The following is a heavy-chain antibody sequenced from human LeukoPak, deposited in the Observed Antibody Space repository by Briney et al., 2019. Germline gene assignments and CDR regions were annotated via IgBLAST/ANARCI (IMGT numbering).Heavy chain of an antibody. J-gene: IGHJ5*02. V-gene: IGHV4-59*01. CDR1: GDSISGNW. CDR2: IYYSGST. Sequence: PSETLSLTCTVSGDSISGNWWNWLRQPPGKGLEWIGYIYYSGSTNYNPSLKSRVTISVDTSKNQFSLKLSSVTAADTAVYYCARSLRINWFDPWGQGTLVTVSS. CDR3: ARSLRINWFDP. D-gene: IGHD3-3*01.